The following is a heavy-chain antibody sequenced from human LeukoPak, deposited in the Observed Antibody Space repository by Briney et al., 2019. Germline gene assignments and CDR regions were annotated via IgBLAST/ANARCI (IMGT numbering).Heavy chain of an antibody. J-gene: IGHJ5*02. CDR1: GYTFTSYG. CDR2: ISAYDGNT. CDR3: ARVEGMVRGVIIGPWFDP. V-gene: IGHV1-18*01. Sequence: ASVKVSCKASGYTFTSYGISWVRQAPGQGLEWMGWISAYDGNTNYAQKLQGRVTMTTDTSTSTAYMELRSLRSDDTAVYYCARVEGMVRGVIIGPWFDPWGQGTLVTVSS. D-gene: IGHD3-10*01.